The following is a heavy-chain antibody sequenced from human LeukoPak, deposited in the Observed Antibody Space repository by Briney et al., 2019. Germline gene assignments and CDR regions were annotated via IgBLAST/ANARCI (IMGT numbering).Heavy chain of an antibody. V-gene: IGHV3-74*01. CDR2: INSDASRT. CDR1: GFTFSSSW. Sequence: GGSLRLSCAASGFTFSSSWMHWVRQAPGRGLVWASRINSDASRTSYADSVKGRFTISRDNAKNTLYLQMNSLRAEDTAVYYCARGGLPVYYYYMDVWGKGTTVTVSS. J-gene: IGHJ6*03. D-gene: IGHD5-12*01. CDR3: ARGGLPVYYYYMDV.